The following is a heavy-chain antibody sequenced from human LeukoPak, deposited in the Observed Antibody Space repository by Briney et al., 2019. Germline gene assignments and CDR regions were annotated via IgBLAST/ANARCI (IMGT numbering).Heavy chain of an antibody. CDR1: GGSMNSYY. V-gene: IGHV4-39*01. Sequence: PSETLSLTCTVSGGSMNSYYWGWIRQPPGKGLEWIGSIYYSGSAYYNPSLRSRVTISVDTSKNQFSLMLSSLTAADTSMYYCARHVGVGSFFDYWGQGTLVTVSS. J-gene: IGHJ4*02. CDR3: ARHVGVGSFFDY. D-gene: IGHD1-26*01. CDR2: IYYSGSA.